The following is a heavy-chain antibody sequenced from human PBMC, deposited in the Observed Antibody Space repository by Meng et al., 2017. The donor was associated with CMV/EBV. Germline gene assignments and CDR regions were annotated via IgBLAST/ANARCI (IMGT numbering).Heavy chain of an antibody. J-gene: IGHJ6*02. D-gene: IGHD1-7*01. V-gene: IGHV3-33*06. CDR3: AKDGITGTQYYYYYYGMDV. CDR1: GFTFSSSG. CDR2: IWSDGTSK. Sequence: GGSLRLSCAASGFTFSSSGLHWVRQAPGKGLEWVAVIWSDGTSKHYTDSVKGRFTISRDNSKNTMYLQMNGLRAEDTAVYYCAKDGITGTQYYYYYYGMDVWGQGTTVTVSS.